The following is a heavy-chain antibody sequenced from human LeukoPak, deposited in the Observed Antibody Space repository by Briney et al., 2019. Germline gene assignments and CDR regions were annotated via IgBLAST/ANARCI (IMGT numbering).Heavy chain of an antibody. CDR2: FDPEDGET. D-gene: IGHD6-19*01. CDR3: ATGPSFYSSGWQIDY. J-gene: IGHJ4*02. V-gene: IGHV1-24*01. CDR1: GYTLTELS. Sequence: ASVKVSCKVSGYTLTELSMHWVRQAPGKGLEWMGGFDPEDGETIYAQKFQGRVTMTEDTSTDTAYMELSSLRSEDTAVYYCATGPSFYSSGWQIDYWGQGTLVTVPS.